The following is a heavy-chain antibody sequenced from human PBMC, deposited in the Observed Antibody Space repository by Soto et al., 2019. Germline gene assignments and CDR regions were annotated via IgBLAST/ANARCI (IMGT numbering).Heavy chain of an antibody. Sequence: QVQLVESGGGVVQPGRSLRLSCVASEFTFSNYGMHWVRQGLGKGLEWVAVKSYDGSDKYYADSVKGRFTISRDNSKNTLYLQMYSLRAEDTGVYYCAKDVKKEDLDSHLDYWGQGALVTVSS. J-gene: IGHJ4*02. V-gene: IGHV3-30*18. CDR2: KSYDGSDK. CDR1: EFTFSNYG. D-gene: IGHD2-15*01. CDR3: AKDVKKEDLDSHLDY.